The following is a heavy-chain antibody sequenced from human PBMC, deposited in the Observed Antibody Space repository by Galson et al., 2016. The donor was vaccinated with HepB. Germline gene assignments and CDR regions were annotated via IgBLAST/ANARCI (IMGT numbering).Heavy chain of an antibody. CDR1: GGSISSDNYF. J-gene: IGHJ5*02. D-gene: IGHD3-3*01. CDR3: ARTMGVVMSRFDP. V-gene: IGHV4-31*03. Sequence: TLSLTCTVSGGSISSDNYFWSWIRQHPGKGLEWIGYIYYSGSTYYNSSLKSRITMSVDTSKNQFSLKLSSVTAADTAVYYCARTMGVVMSRFDPWGQGTLVTVSS. CDR2: IYYSGST.